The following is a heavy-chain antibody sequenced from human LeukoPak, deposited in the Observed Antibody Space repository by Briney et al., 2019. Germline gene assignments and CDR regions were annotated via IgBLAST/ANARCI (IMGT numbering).Heavy chain of an antibody. J-gene: IGHJ5*02. Sequence: ASVKVSCKASAYTFTGYYMHWVRQAPGQGLEWMGWINPNNGGTKYAQKFRGRVTMTSDTSISTAYMELGRLTSDDTAVYYCASPDYYGPGSYKFDPWGQGTLVTVSS. CDR3: ASPDYYGPGSYKFDP. CDR2: INPNNGGT. CDR1: AYTFTGYY. D-gene: IGHD3-10*01. V-gene: IGHV1-2*02.